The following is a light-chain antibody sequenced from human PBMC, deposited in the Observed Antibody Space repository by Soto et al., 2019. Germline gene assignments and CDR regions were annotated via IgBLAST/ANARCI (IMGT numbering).Light chain of an antibody. V-gene: IGKV1-13*02. CDR1: QGISSA. Sequence: AIQLTQSPSSLCASVGDRVTITCRASQGISSALAWYQQKPGKALKLLIYDASSLESGVPSRFSGSVSGTDFTLTISSLQPEDFATYYCQQFNSYPSITFGQGTRLEIK. CDR3: QQFNSYPSIT. CDR2: DAS. J-gene: IGKJ5*01.